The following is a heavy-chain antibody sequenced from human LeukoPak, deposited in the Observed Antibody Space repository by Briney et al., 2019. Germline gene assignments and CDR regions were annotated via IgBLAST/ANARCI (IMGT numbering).Heavy chain of an antibody. V-gene: IGHV3-7*01. CDR3: AKDSYSKGDY. CDR2: INHDGSVK. D-gene: IGHD4-11*01. CDR1: GFTFSSSW. Sequence: GGSLRLSCVASGFTFSSSWMAWVRQAPGKGLQWVANINHDGSVKNYVGSVKGRFAVSRDNAQNSFYLQMNSLETDDTAVYYCAKDSYSKGDYWGQGTLVTVSS. J-gene: IGHJ4*02.